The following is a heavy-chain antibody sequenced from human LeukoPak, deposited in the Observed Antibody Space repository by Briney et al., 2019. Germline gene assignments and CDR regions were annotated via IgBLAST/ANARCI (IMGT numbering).Heavy chain of an antibody. CDR3: ARGTSIAAAGRFDP. J-gene: IGHJ5*02. D-gene: IGHD6-13*01. CDR1: GYSFILYG. Sequence: ASVKVSCKTSGYSFILYGISWVRQAPGQGPEWMGWISTSTGDTKYTQKFQGRVTLTTDTSTSTAYMELSSLRSDDTAVYYCARGTSIAAAGRFDPWGQGTLVTVSS. V-gene: IGHV1-18*01. CDR2: ISTSTGDT.